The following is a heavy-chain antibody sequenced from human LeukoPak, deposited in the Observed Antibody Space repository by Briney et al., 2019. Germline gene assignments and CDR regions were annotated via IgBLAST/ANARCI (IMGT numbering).Heavy chain of an antibody. D-gene: IGHD3-22*01. J-gene: IGHJ4*02. Sequence: GRSLRLSCAASGFTFSSYGMRWVRQAPGKGLEWVAVISYDGSNKYYADSVKGRFTISRDNSKNTLYLQMNSLRAEDTAVYYCATKGGNYYDSSGYPAIWGQGTLVTVSS. CDR3: ATKGGNYYDSSGYPAI. CDR2: ISYDGSNK. V-gene: IGHV3-30*03. CDR1: GFTFSSYG.